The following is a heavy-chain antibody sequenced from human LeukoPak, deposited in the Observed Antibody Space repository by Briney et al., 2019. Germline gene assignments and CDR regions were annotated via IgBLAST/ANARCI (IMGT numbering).Heavy chain of an antibody. V-gene: IGHV3-30*02. CDR2: IRYDGKNQ. Sequence: GGSLRLSCATSGFTLRDYDMHWVRQAPGKGLEWVSMIRYDGKNQYYVESVKGRFTFSRDNTKNTLYLQMEGLRVEDTAMYYCARGPMVRGVKDYNYYMDVWGKGTTVTVSS. CDR1: GFTLRDYD. CDR3: ARGPMVRGVKDYNYYMDV. J-gene: IGHJ6*03. D-gene: IGHD3-10*01.